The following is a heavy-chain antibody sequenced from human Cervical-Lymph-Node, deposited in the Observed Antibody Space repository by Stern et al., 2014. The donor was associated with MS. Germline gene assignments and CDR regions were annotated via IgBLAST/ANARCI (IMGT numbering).Heavy chain of an antibody. V-gene: IGHV2-70*04. D-gene: IGHD3-3*01. J-gene: IGHJ4*02. Sequence: QITLKESGPALVKPTQTLTLTCTFSGFSLVTSGVRVSWIRQPPGKALEWLARIGWNDKTFYKKSLMTRLTISKATSKNQVVLTMTNVDPVDTATYYCARMMGSGYRHYFDYWGQGTPVTVS. CDR3: ARMMGSGYRHYFDY. CDR1: GFSLVTSGVR. CDR2: IGWNDKT.